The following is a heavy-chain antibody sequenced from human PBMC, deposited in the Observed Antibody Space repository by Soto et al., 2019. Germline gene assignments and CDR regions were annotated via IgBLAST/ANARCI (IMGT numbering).Heavy chain of an antibody. CDR3: ARVEAVAGLYNYHGLDV. CDR2: IVPIFGTT. CDR1: GGTFSNYA. Sequence: QVQLVQSGAEVKKPGSSVKVSCKVSGGTFSNYAIDWVRLAPGHGLEWMGGIVPIFGTTYYTQKFQGRATIIADDSTTTAYLEMSSVRSEDTAIYYCARVEAVAGLYNYHGLDVWGQGTAVTVSS. D-gene: IGHD6-19*01. J-gene: IGHJ6*02. V-gene: IGHV1-69*12.